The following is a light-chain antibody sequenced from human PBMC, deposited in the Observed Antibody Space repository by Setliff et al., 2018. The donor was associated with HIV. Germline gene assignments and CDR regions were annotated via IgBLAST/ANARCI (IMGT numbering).Light chain of an antibody. CDR3: QQRRDWPVFT. CDR1: QSVNNY. V-gene: IGKV3-11*01. Sequence: EIVLAQSPATLSLSPGERATLSCRASQSVNNYLHWYQQKPGQAPRLLIYDVSHRATGIPARFSGSGSGTDFTLTLSSLEPEDFAVYFCQQRRDWPVFTFGPGTKVDIK. J-gene: IGKJ3*01. CDR2: DVS.